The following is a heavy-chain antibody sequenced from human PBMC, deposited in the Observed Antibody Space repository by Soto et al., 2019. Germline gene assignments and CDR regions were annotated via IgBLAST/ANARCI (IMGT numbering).Heavy chain of an antibody. V-gene: IGHV2-5*02. Sequence: QITLKESGPTVVKPTQTLTLTCSLTGFSLSTSDVGVGWIRQPPGKGLELLALIYWDDDKRYSPYLKSRLTMTKDTSTNQVVLTMTNMDPVDTATYYCSHRFDWYYFDYCGQGTLVTVSS. CDR1: GFSLSTSDVG. CDR2: IYWDDDK. D-gene: IGHD3-9*01. J-gene: IGHJ4*02. CDR3: SHRFDWYYFDY.